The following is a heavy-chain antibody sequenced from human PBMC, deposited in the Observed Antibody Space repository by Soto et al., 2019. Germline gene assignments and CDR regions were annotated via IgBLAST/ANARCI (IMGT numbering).Heavy chain of an antibody. J-gene: IGHJ6*03. V-gene: IGHV1-18*01. D-gene: IGHD3-3*01. CDR2: ISAYNGNT. Sequence: ASVKVSCKSSGYTFTSYGIIWVRQAPGQGLEWMGWISAYNGNTNYAQKLQGRVTMTTDTSTSTAYMELRSLRSDDTAVYYCATRSRSYYDFWSGYSPYYYYRDVWGKGTTVTVSS. CDR3: ATRSRSYYDFWSGYSPYYYYRDV. CDR1: GYTFTSYG.